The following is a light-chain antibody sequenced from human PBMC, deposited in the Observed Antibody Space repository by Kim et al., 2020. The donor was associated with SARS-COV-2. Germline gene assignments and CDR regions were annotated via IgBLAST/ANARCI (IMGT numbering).Light chain of an antibody. J-gene: IGKJ5*01. CDR1: QSILYSPNNKNC. Sequence: DIVMTQSPDSLAVSLGERATINCKSSQSILYSPNNKNCLAWYQQKPGHPPKLLIYWASTRESGVPDRFSGGGSGTDFTLTISSLQAEDVAVYYCQQYYRTPLTFGQGTRLEIK. V-gene: IGKV4-1*01. CDR3: QQYYRTPLT. CDR2: WAS.